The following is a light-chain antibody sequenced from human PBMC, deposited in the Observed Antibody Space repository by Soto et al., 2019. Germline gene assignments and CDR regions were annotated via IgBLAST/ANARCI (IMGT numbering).Light chain of an antibody. CDR1: SSNIGAGYD. J-gene: IGLJ2*01. V-gene: IGLV1-40*01. Sequence: QSVLTQPPSVSGAPGQRVTISCTGSSSNIGAGYDVHWYQQLPGTAPKLLIYGNSNRPSGVPDRFSGSKSGASASLAITGFQAEDEADYYCQSYDSSLSGVVFGGGTQLTVL. CDR2: GNS. CDR3: QSYDSSLSGVV.